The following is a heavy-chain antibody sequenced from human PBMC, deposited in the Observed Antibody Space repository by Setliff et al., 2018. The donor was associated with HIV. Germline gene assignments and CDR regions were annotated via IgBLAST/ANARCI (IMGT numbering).Heavy chain of an antibody. Sequence: PGGSLRLSCAASGFTFSSYAMHWVRQVPGKGLEYVSTISSYGGRTFYADSVKGRFTISRDNSKKTLSLQMGSLKTEDMAVYYCARSPYYDFWTGPVEYLQHWGRGTLVTVSS. V-gene: IGHV3-64*02. D-gene: IGHD3-3*01. CDR1: GFTFSSYA. CDR3: ARSPYYDFWTGPVEYLQH. J-gene: IGHJ1*01. CDR2: ISSYGGRT.